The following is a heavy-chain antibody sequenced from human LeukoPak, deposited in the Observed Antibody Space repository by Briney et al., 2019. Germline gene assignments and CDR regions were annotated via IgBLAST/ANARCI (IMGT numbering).Heavy chain of an antibody. CDR2: VNPDDSDT. D-gene: IGHD5-12*01. CDR1: GYSFTSHW. V-gene: IGHV5-51*01. J-gene: IGHJ4*02. Sequence: GESLKISCKGSGYSFTSHWIGWVRQLPGKGLGWMGIVNPDDSDTIYSPSFQGQVTISADESITTAYLQWSSLKASDTAMYYCARLGYSGYEPFDYWGQGTLVTVSS. CDR3: ARLGYSGYEPFDY.